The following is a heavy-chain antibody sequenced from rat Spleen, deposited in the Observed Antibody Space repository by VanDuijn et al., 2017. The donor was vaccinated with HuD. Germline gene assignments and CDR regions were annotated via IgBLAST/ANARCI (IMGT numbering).Heavy chain of an antibody. CDR2: ISSGGGRT. CDR3: ATGEQLDNWFAY. D-gene: IGHD1-2*01. V-gene: IGHV5-25*01. Sequence: EVLLVESGGGLVQPGRSMKLSCAASGFTFSNYYMAWVRQAPRKGLEWVASISSGGGRTYYRDSVKGRFTISRDNAKSTLYLQMDSLRSEDTATYYCATGEQLDNWFAYWGQGTLVTVSS. CDR1: GFTFSNYY. J-gene: IGHJ3*01.